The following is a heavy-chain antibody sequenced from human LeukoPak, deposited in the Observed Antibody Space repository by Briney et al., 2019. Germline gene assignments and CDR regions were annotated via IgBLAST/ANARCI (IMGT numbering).Heavy chain of an antibody. V-gene: IGHV3-9*03. CDR1: GFTFDDYA. D-gene: IGHD6-19*01. CDR3: AKGGSSGWYDY. CDR2: ISWNSGSI. J-gene: IGHJ4*02. Sequence: SGRSLRLSCAASGFTFDDYAMHWVRQAPGKGLEWVSGISWNSGSIGYADSVKGRFTISRDNAKNSLYLQMNSLRAEDMALYYCAKGGSSGWYDYWGQGTLVTVSS.